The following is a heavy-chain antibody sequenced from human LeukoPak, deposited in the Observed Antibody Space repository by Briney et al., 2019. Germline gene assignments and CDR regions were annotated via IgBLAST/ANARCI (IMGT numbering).Heavy chain of an antibody. CDR2: ISAYNGNT. CDR1: GGTFSSYA. J-gene: IGHJ6*02. V-gene: IGHV1-18*01. CDR3: ARSYGSGSYYTNYYGMDV. D-gene: IGHD3-10*01. Sequence: ASVKVSCKASGGTFSSYAISWVRQAPGQGLEWMGWISAYNGNTNYAQKLQGRVTMTTDTSTSTAYMELRSLRSDDTAVYYCARSYGSGSYYTNYYGMDVWGQGTTVTVSS.